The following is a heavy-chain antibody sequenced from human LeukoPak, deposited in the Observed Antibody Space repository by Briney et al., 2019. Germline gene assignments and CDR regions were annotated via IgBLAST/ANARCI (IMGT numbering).Heavy chain of an antibody. CDR3: ARERYSGSFPNDY. CDR2: ISSSSSYI. J-gene: IGHJ4*02. D-gene: IGHD1-26*01. Sequence: PGGSLRLSCAASGFTFSSYSMNWVRQAPGKGLEWVSSISSSSSYIYYADSVKGRFTISRDNAKNSLYLQMNSLRAEDTAVYYCARERYSGSFPNDYWSQGTLVTVSS. V-gene: IGHV3-21*01. CDR1: GFTFSSYS.